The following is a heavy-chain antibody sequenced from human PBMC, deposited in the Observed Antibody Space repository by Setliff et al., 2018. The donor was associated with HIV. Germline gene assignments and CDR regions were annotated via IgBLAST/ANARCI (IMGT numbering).Heavy chain of an antibody. Sequence: SETLFLTCSVSGDSVSSRKYYWGWIRQSPGKGLEWIGSVYFNGITHDNPSLKSRVTTSVDTSKNQFFLHLSSVTAADTAIYYCVTVVQDDLGVALFDYWVQGALVTVSS. V-gene: IGHV4-39*01. CDR2: VYFNGIT. J-gene: IGHJ4*02. CDR3: VTVVQDDLGVALFDY. CDR1: GDSVSSRKYY. D-gene: IGHD3-3*01.